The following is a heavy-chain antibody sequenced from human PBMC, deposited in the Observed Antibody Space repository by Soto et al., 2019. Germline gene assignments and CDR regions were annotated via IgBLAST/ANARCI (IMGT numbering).Heavy chain of an antibody. CDR3: ATLRGVGEVSSYFEK. V-gene: IGHV4-59*01. CDR1: GGSISSYY. D-gene: IGHD3-10*01. CDR2: IYYSGST. J-gene: IGHJ4*01. Sequence: SETLSLTCTVSGGSISSYYWSWIRQPPGKGLEWIGYIYYSGSTNYNPSLKSRVTISVDTSTNQFSLKLSSVTAADTAVYYCATLRGVGEVSSYFEKWRQGARVTVSS.